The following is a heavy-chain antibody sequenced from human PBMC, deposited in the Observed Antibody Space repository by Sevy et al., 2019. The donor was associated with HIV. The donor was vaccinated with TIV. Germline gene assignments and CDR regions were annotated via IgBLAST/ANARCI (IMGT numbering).Heavy chain of an antibody. CDR3: STDPIIVLLVTDGIDV. CDR2: IKSRPDGGTT. J-gene: IGHJ6*02. V-gene: IGHV3-15*01. D-gene: IGHD2-8*01. CDR1: GFTFSYAW. Sequence: GGSLRLSCVASGFTFSYAWMSWVRQAPGKGLEWVGRIKSRPDGGTTDYGAPVKGRFTISRDDSKNTLYLQMNSLKTEDTGVYYCSTDPIIVLLVTDGIDVWGQGTTVTVSS.